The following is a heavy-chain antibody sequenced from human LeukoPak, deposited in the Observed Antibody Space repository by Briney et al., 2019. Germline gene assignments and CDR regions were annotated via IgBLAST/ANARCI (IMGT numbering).Heavy chain of an antibody. CDR1: GYTFTSYD. V-gene: IGHV1-8*01. J-gene: IGHJ6*03. Sequence: ASVKVSCKASGYTFTSYDINWVRQATGQGLEWMGWMIPNSGNTGYAQKFQGRVTMTRNTSISTAYMELSSLRSEDTAVYYCARRGSGSSFYYYYYMDVWGKGTTVTVSS. CDR2: MIPNSGNT. CDR3: ARRGSGSSFYYYYYMDV. D-gene: IGHD1-26*01.